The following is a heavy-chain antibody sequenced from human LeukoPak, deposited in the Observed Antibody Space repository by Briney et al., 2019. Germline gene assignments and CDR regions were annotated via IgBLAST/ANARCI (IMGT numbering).Heavy chain of an antibody. CDR3: ARQNTALDAFDI. J-gene: IGHJ3*02. Sequence: PGGSLRLSCAASGFTFSSYAMSWVRQAPGKGLEWVSAISGSGGSTYYADPVKGRFTISRDNSKNTLYLQMNSLRAEDTAVYYCARQNTALDAFDIWGQGTMVTVSS. CDR1: GFTFSSYA. D-gene: IGHD5-18*01. V-gene: IGHV3-23*01. CDR2: ISGSGGST.